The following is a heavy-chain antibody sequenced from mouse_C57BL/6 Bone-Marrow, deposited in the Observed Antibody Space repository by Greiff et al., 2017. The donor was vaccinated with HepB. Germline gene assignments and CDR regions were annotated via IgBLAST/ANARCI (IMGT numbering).Heavy chain of an antibody. D-gene: IGHD1-1*01. CDR1: GFSFTSYG. Sequence: QVQLQQSGPGLVQPSQSLSITCTVSGFSFTSYGVHWVRQSPGKGLEWLGVIWSGGSTDYNAAFISRLSISKDNSKSQVFFKMNSLQADDTAIYYCASPIYYYGGMDYWGQGTSVTVSS. V-gene: IGHV2-2*01. CDR3: ASPIYYYGGMDY. CDR2: IWSGGST. J-gene: IGHJ4*01.